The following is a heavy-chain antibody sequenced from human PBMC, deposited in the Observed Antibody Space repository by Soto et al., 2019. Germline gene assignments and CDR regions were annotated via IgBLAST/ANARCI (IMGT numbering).Heavy chain of an antibody. V-gene: IGHV3-48*02. CDR1: GFTFSSYS. J-gene: IGHJ5*02. D-gene: IGHD4-17*01. CDR3: ARENYGDYLNWFDP. Sequence: EVQLVESGGGLVQPGGSLRLSCAASGFTFSSYSMNWVRQAPGKGLEWVSYISSSSTIYYADSVKGRFTISRDNAKNSLYLQMNSLRDEDTAVYYCARENYGDYLNWFDPWGQGTLVTVSS. CDR2: ISSSSTI.